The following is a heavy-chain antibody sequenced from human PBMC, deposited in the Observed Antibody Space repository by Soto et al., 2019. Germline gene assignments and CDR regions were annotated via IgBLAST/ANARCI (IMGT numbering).Heavy chain of an antibody. J-gene: IGHJ5*02. V-gene: IGHV4-38-2*01. CDR2: IYHSGST. D-gene: IGHD6-13*01. Sequence: SETLSLTCAVSGYSISSGYYWGWIRQPPGKGLEWIGSIYHSGSTYYNPSLKSRVTISVDTSKNQFSLKLSSVTAADTAVYYCAGSSWHNLFDPWGKGTLVTVSS. CDR3: AGSSWHNLFDP. CDR1: GYSISSGYY.